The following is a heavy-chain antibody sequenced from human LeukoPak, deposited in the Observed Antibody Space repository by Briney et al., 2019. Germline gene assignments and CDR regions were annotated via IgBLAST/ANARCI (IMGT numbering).Heavy chain of an antibody. CDR3: ARPHVRAAVTNWFDP. V-gene: IGHV1-2*02. J-gene: IGHJ5*02. CDR1: GYTFTGYY. CDR2: INPNSGGT. D-gene: IGHD4-17*01. Sequence: ASVKVSCKASGYTFTGYYMHWVRQAPGQGLEWMGWINPNSGGTNYAQKFQGRVTMTRDTSISTAYMELSRLRSDDTAVYYCARPHVRAAVTNWFDPWGQGTLVTVSS.